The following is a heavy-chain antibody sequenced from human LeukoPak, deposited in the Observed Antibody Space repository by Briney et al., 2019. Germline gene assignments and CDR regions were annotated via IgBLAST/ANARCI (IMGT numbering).Heavy chain of an antibody. V-gene: IGHV1-18*01. CDR1: GYTFTSYG. Sequence: ASVKVSCKASGYTFTSYGISWVRQAPGQGLEWMGWISANNGNTNHAQKLQGRVTMTTDTSTSTAYMELRSLRSDDTAVYYCARRSSYYYYYMDVWGKGTTVTVSS. CDR3: ARRSSYYYYYMDV. J-gene: IGHJ6*03. CDR2: ISANNGNT. D-gene: IGHD2-2*01.